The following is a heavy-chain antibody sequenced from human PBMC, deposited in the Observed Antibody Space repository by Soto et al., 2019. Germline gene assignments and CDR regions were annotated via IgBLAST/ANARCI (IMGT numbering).Heavy chain of an antibody. D-gene: IGHD6-19*01. Sequence: LRLSCVASGFTFSSYGMHWVRQAPGKGLEWLAVIWYDGSIKYYADSVKGRFTISRDDSKNTLYLQMDSLRVEDSAIYYCPRAFSPGVAGRLFDFWGRGTPVTVSS. CDR1: GFTFSSYG. V-gene: IGHV3-33*08. CDR2: IWYDGSIK. CDR3: PRAFSPGVAGRLFDF. J-gene: IGHJ4*02.